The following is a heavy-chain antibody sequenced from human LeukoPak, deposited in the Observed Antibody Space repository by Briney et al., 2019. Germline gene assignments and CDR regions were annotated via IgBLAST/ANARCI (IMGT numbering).Heavy chain of an antibody. CDR1: GYTFTSYG. V-gene: IGHV1-18*01. CDR2: ISAYNGNT. D-gene: IGHD3-3*01. Sequence: ASVKVSCKASGYTFTSYGISWVRQAPGQGLEWMGWISAYNGNTNYAQKLQGRVTMTTDTSTSTAYVELRSLRSDDTAVYYCARADYDFWSGYYLNWFDPWGQGTLVTVSS. CDR3: ARADYDFWSGYYLNWFDP. J-gene: IGHJ5*02.